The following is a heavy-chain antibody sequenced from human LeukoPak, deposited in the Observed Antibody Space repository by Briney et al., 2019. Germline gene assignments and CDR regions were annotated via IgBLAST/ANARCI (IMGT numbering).Heavy chain of an antibody. CDR2: IYYSGST. D-gene: IGHD6-19*01. J-gene: IGHJ4*02. V-gene: IGHV4-59*01. Sequence: SETLSLTCTVSGGSISSYYWSWIRQPPGKGPEWIGYIYYSGSTNYNPSLKSRVTISVDTSKNQFSLKLSSVTAADTAVYYCARGDSSEGLDYWGQGTLVTVSS. CDR3: ARGDSSEGLDY. CDR1: GGSISSYY.